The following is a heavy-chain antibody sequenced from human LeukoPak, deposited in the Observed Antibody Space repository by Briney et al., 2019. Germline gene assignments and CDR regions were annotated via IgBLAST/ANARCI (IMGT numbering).Heavy chain of an antibody. CDR1: GFTFSSYE. CDR3: ARVKYCSGGSCYSAGYYGMDV. D-gene: IGHD2-15*01. CDR2: ISSSGSTI. J-gene: IGHJ6*02. V-gene: IGHV3-48*03. Sequence: GGSLRLSCAASGFTFSSYEMNWVRQAPGKRLEWVSYISSSGSTIYYADSVKGRFTISRDNAKNSLYLQMNSLRAEDTAVYYCARVKYCSGGSCYSAGYYGMDVWGQGTTVTVSS.